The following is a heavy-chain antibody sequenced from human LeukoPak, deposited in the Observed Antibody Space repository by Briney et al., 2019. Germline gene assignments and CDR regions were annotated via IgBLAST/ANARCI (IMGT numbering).Heavy chain of an antibody. V-gene: IGHV1-2*02. CDR3: ARDDKYYYYMDV. Sequence: ASVKVSCKASGYTFTGYYMHWVRQAPGQGLEWMGWINPNSGGTNYAQKFQGRVTMTRDTSISTAYMELSSLKSDDTAVYYCARDDKYYYYMDVWGKGTTVTVSS. CDR2: INPNSGGT. J-gene: IGHJ6*03. CDR1: GYTFTGYY.